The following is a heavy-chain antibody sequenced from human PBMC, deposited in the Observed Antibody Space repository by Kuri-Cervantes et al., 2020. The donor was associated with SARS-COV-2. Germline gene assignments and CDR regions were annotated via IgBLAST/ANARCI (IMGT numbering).Heavy chain of an antibody. D-gene: IGHD7-27*01. J-gene: IGHJ4*02. V-gene: IGHV3-30*18. CDR2: ISYDGSNK. CDR1: GFTFSNYD. Sequence: GESLKISCAASGFTFSNYDIHWVRQAPGKGLEWVAVISYDGSNKYYADSVKGRFTISRDNPKNTLYLQMNSLRAEDTSVYYCAKDSRNWGVLDYWGQGTLVTVSS. CDR3: AKDSRNWGVLDY.